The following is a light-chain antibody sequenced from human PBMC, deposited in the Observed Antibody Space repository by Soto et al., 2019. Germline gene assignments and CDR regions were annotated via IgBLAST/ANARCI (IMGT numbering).Light chain of an antibody. J-gene: IGLJ2*01. Sequence: QSVLTQPASVSGSPGQSITISCTGTSSDVGGYNYVSWYQQHPGKAPKLRIYDVSNRPSGVSNRFSGSKSGNTASLTISGLQAEDEADYYCSSYTSSSTSVVFGGGTKVTVL. CDR1: SSDVGGYNY. V-gene: IGLV2-14*01. CDR2: DVS. CDR3: SSYTSSSTSVV.